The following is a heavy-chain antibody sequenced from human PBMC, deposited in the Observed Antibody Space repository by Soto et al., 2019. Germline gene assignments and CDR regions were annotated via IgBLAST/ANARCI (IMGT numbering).Heavy chain of an antibody. J-gene: IGHJ3*02. V-gene: IGHV3-33*01. CDR1: GFTFSSYG. CDR3: AREGGYYYDSSGYSDAFDI. D-gene: IGHD3-22*01. Sequence: VGSLRLSCAASGFTFSSYGMHWVRQAPGKGLEWVAVIWYDGSNKYYADSVKGRFTISRDNSKNTLYLQMNSLRAEDTAVYYCAREGGYYYDSSGYSDAFDIWGQGTMVTVSS. CDR2: IWYDGSNK.